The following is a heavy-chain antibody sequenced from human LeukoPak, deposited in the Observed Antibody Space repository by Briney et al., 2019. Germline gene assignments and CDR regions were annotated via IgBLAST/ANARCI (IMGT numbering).Heavy chain of an antibody. D-gene: IGHD6-13*01. Sequence: GASVKVSCKASGYTFTSYDINWVRQATGQGLEWMGWMNPNSGNTGYAQKFQGRVTMTRNTSISTAYMELSSLRSEDTAVYYCARAEIAAADTYYYYGMDVWGQGTTVTVSS. CDR1: GYTFTSYD. CDR3: ARAEIAAADTYYYYGMDV. V-gene: IGHV1-8*01. CDR2: MNPNSGNT. J-gene: IGHJ6*02.